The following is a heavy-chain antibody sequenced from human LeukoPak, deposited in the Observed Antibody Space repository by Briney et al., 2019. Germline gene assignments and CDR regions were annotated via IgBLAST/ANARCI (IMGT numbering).Heavy chain of an antibody. CDR3: ASRRDGYNRYFDY. V-gene: IGHV4-39*07. CDR2: IYYSGST. CDR1: GGSISSSSYY. J-gene: IGHJ4*02. Sequence: RASETLSLTCTVPGGSISSSSYYWGWIRQPPGKGLEWIGSIYYSGSTYYNPSLKSRVTISVDTSKNQFSLKLSSVTAADTAVYYCASRRDGYNRYFDYWGQGTLVTVSS. D-gene: IGHD5-24*01.